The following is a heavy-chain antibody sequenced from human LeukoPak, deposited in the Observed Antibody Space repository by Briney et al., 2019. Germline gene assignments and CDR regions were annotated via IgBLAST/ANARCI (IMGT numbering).Heavy chain of an antibody. CDR2: INHSGST. V-gene: IGHV4-34*01. D-gene: IGHD1-26*01. CDR1: GGSFSGYY. Sequence: PSETLSLTCAVYGGSFSGYYWSWIRQPPGKGLEWIREINHSGSTNYNPSLKSRVTISVDTSKNQFSLKLSSVTAADTAVYYCARARIVGATTPLNYWGQGTLVTVSS. J-gene: IGHJ4*02. CDR3: ARARIVGATTPLNY.